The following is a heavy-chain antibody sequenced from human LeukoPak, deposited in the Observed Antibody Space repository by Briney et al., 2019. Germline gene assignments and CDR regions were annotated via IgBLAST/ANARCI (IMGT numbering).Heavy chain of an antibody. CDR3: ARPYCSSTSCYAFYFDY. D-gene: IGHD2-2*01. V-gene: IGHV3-48*03. CDR1: GFTFSIYE. J-gene: IGHJ4*02. CDR2: ISTSGTSI. Sequence: GGSLRLSCAASGFTFSIYEINWVRQAPGKGLEWLSHISTSGTSIHYADSVKGRFTISRDNAKNSLYLQMNSLRAEDTAVYYCARPYCSSTSCYAFYFDYWGQGTLVTVSS.